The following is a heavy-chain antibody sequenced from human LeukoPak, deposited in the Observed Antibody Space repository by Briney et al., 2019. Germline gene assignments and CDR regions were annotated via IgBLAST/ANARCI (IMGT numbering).Heavy chain of an antibody. CDR1: GGIYY. V-gene: IGHV4-39*01. Sequence: SETLSLTCTVSGGIYYGGWIRQAPGQGLGWIGTIYYSGSIYYNPSLKSRVTISVDTSKNQFSLNLYSITAADTAVYFCATRRGDYFDHWGQGTLVTVSS. CDR3: ATRRGDYFDH. J-gene: IGHJ4*02. CDR2: IYYSGSI.